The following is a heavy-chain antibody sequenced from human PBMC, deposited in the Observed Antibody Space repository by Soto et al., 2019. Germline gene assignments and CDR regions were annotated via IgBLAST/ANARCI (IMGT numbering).Heavy chain of an antibody. V-gene: IGHV3-53*01. Sequence: GGSLRLSCVASGLPVAGSYMAWVRQAPGKGLEWASVIYNDGTTYYSQSVEGRFTISRDTSKNTSYLQMDRLRDEDTAVYYCVRPLPSGQAHARDVWGQGTTVTVSS. CDR1: GLPVAGSY. J-gene: IGHJ6*02. CDR2: IYNDGTT. CDR3: VRPLPSGQAHARDV. D-gene: IGHD3-10*01.